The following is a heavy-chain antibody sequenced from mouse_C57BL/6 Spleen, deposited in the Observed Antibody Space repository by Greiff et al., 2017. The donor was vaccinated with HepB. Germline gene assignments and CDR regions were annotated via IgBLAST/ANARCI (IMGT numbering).Heavy chain of an antibody. CDR1: GFTFSDYG. V-gene: IGHV5-17*01. D-gene: IGHD1-1*01. J-gene: IGHJ2*01. CDR2: ISSGSSTI. CDR3: ARSGSSYGAFFDY. Sequence: EVQLVESGGGLVKPGGSLKLSCAASGFTFSDYGMHWVRQAPEKGLEWVAYISSGSSTIYYADTVKGRFTISRDNAKNTLFLQMTSLRSEDTAMYYCARSGSSYGAFFDYWGQGTTLTVSS.